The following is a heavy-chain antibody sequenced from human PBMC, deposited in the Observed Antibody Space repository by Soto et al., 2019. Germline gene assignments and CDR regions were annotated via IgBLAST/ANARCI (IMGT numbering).Heavy chain of an antibody. CDR3: ARVAYSNYAWFDP. D-gene: IGHD4-4*01. Sequence: SETLSLTCAVSGYSISSGYYWGWIRQPPGKGLEWIGSIYHSGSTYYNPSLKSRVTISVDTSKNQFSLKLSSVTAADTAAYYCARVAYSNYAWFDPWGQGTLVTVSS. V-gene: IGHV4-38-2*01. J-gene: IGHJ5*02. CDR1: GYSISSGYY. CDR2: IYHSGST.